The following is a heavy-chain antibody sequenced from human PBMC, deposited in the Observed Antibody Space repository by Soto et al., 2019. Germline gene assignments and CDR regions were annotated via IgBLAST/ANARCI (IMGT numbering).Heavy chain of an antibody. D-gene: IGHD6-13*01. V-gene: IGHV4-4*07. CDR1: GASITSYY. CDR3: VRDSAATGTPYYYYYGMDV. J-gene: IGHJ6*02. CDR2: LYTSGST. Sequence: ASETLSLTCTVSGASITSYYWSWVRQPATKGLEWIGRLYTSGSTTYNPSLKSRVTMSRDTSKNQFSLSLTSLTAADPAVYYCVRDSAATGTPYYYYYGMDVWGQGTTGTSP.